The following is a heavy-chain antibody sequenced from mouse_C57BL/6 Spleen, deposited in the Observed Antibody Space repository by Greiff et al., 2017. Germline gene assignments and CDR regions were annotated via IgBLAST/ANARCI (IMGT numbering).Heavy chain of an antibody. J-gene: IGHJ1*03. Sequence: EVQLQQSGPELVKPGASVKISCKASGYTFTDYYMNWVKQSHGKSLEWIGDINPNNGGTSYNQKFKGKATLTVDKSSSTAYMELRSLTSEDSAVYYCAGEYGSRYFDVWGTGTTVTVSS. CDR2: INPNNGGT. D-gene: IGHD1-1*01. CDR3: AGEYGSRYFDV. CDR1: GYTFTDYY. V-gene: IGHV1-26*01.